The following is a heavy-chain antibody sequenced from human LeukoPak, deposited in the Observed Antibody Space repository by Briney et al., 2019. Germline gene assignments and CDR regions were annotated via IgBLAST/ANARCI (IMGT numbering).Heavy chain of an antibody. CDR3: ARNIGWYTYDS. V-gene: IGHV4-59*08. CDR2: IHGSGDT. CDR1: GDPLGFRHF. Sequence: PSETLSLTCTVSGDPLGFRHFWSWIRQPPGKGLEWIGYIHGSGDTHYDPSLRSRVTISGDTPKNQFSLKLTSVTAADTAVYYCARNIGWYTYDSWGQGTLVTVSS. D-gene: IGHD6-19*01. J-gene: IGHJ4*02.